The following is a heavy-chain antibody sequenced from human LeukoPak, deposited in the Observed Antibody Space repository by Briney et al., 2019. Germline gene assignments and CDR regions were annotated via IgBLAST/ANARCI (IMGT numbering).Heavy chain of an antibody. CDR1: GGSISSYY. D-gene: IGHD3-3*01. CDR3: ARVGYDFWSGSHYFYYYMDV. V-gene: IGHV4-59*01. J-gene: IGHJ6*03. CDR2: IYYSGST. Sequence: SETLSLTCTVSGGSISSYYWSWIRQPPGKGLEWIGYIYYSGSTNYNPSLKSRVTISVDTSKNQFSLKLSSVTAADTAVYYCARVGYDFWSGSHYFYYYMDVWGKGTTVTVSS.